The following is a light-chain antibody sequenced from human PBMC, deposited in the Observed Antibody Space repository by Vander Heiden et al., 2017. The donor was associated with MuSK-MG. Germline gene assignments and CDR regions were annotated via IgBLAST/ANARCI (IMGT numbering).Light chain of an antibody. CDR2: AAS. CDR3: LQSYSAPLS. Sequence: DIQMTQSPSSLSASVGETVTITCRASQRIANYLSWYQQKPGKAPELLIYAASSLQSGGPSRFSGGQSGTDFTLTISSLQPEDFATYYCLQSYSAPLSFGGGTKVEIK. CDR1: QRIANY. V-gene: IGKV1-39*01. J-gene: IGKJ4*01.